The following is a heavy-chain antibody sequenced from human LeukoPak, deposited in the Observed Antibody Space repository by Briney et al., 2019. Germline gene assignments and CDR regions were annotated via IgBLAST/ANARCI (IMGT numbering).Heavy chain of an antibody. CDR1: GYTLTELS. V-gene: IGHV1-24*01. CDR3: ATAPPPPSLVVSTWLKVVPALGY. J-gene: IGHJ4*02. CDR2: FDPEDGET. D-gene: IGHD2-2*01. Sequence: ASVKVSCKVSGYTLTELSMHWVRQAPGKGLEWMGGFDPEDGETIYAQKFQGRVTMTEDTSTDTAYMELSSLRSEDTAVYYCATAPPPPSLVVSTWLKVVPALGYWGQGTLVTVSS.